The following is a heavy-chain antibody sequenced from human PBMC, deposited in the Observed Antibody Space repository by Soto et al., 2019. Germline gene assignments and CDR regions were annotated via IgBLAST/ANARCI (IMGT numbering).Heavy chain of an antibody. CDR3: ARGSSYCSSTSCVYYYMDV. CDR1: GYTFTSYD. Sequence: ASVKVSCKAFGYTFTSYDINWVRQATGQGLEWMGWMNPNSGNTGYAQKFQGRVTMTRNTSISTAYMELSSLRSEDTAVYYCARGSSYCSSTSCVYYYMDVWGKGTTVTVSS. J-gene: IGHJ6*03. CDR2: MNPNSGNT. D-gene: IGHD2-2*01. V-gene: IGHV1-8*01.